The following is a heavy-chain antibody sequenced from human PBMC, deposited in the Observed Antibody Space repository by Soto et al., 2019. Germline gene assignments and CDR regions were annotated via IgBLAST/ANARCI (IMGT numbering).Heavy chain of an antibody. D-gene: IGHD6-13*01. CDR1: GFTFSSYA. J-gene: IGHJ4*02. V-gene: IGHV3-23*01. CDR3: AKASPSSRSSWYLSESDH. Sequence: EVQLLESGGGLVQPGGSLRLSCAASGFTFSSYAMSWVRQAPGKGLEWVSAISGSGGSTYYADSVKGRFTISRDNSKNTLYLQMNSLRAEDTAVYYCAKASPSSRSSWYLSESDHWGQGTLVTVSS. CDR2: ISGSGGST.